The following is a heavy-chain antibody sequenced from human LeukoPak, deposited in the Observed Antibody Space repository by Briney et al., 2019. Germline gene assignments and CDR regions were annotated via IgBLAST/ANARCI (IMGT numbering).Heavy chain of an antibody. CDR1: GFTFSSYW. CDR2: VNSDGSST. Sequence: GGSLRLSCAASGFTFSSYWMHWVRQAPGKGLVWVSRVNSDGSSTSYADSVKGRFTISRDNAKNTLYLQMNSLRAEDTAVYYCARGSDMVRGVIGYWGQGTLVTVSS. V-gene: IGHV3-74*01. CDR3: ARGSDMVRGVIGY. D-gene: IGHD3-10*01. J-gene: IGHJ4*02.